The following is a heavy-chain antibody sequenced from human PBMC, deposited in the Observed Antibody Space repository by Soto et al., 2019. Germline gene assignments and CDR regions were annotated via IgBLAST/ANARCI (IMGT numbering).Heavy chain of an antibody. CDR3: AKPLRGGNMDMIFDA. CDR1: GFTLSNSV. CDR2: LSGSDANT. Sequence: GGSLRLSCAASGFTLSNSVMSWVRQSPGKGLEWVSILSGSDANTYYADSVKGRFAISRDNSENTLYLQMNSLRADDTAVYYCAKPLRGGNMDMIFDAWGQGTLVTVS. D-gene: IGHD2-2*03. V-gene: IGHV3-23*01. J-gene: IGHJ4*02.